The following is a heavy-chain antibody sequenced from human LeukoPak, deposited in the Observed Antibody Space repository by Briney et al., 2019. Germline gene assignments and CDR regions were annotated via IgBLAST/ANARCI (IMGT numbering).Heavy chain of an antibody. Sequence: ASVKVSCKASGYTFTSYGISWVRQAPGQGLEWMGIINPSGGSTSYAQKFQGRVTMTRDMSTSTVYMELSSLRSEDTAVYYCARDRAPVLGSGWYAWSAFDIWGQGTMVTVSS. J-gene: IGHJ3*02. CDR3: ARDRAPVLGSGWYAWSAFDI. D-gene: IGHD6-19*01. CDR1: GYTFTSYG. CDR2: INPSGGST. V-gene: IGHV1-46*01.